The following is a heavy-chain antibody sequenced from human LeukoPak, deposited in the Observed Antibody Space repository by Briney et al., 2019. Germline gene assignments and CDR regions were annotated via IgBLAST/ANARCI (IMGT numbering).Heavy chain of an antibody. D-gene: IGHD2-15*01. V-gene: IGHV4-38-2*01. J-gene: IGHJ5*02. CDR2: IYHTGST. Sequence: SETLSLTCAVSGYSISSGYYWGWFRQPPGEGLERIGSIYHTGSTYYNPSLKNRVTISIDTSKNHSSLKLSSVTAADTAVYYCASGCSGGSCFRGSWFDPWGQGTLVTVSS. CDR1: GYSISSGYY. CDR3: ASGCSGGSCFRGSWFDP.